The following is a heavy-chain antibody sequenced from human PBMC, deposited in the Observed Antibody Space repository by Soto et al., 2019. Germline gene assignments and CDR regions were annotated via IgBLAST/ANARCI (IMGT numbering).Heavy chain of an antibody. Sequence: QVQLVQSGAEVKKPGSSVKVSCKASGGTFSSYAISWVRQAPGQGLEWMGGFIPIFGTANYAQKFQGRVTITADESLSTAYMERSSLRSEDTAVYYCARGRTVTTPHLLLDFDYWGQGTLVTVSS. J-gene: IGHJ4*02. CDR2: FIPIFGTA. CDR3: ARGRTVTTPHLLLDFDY. CDR1: GGTFSSYA. V-gene: IGHV1-69*01. D-gene: IGHD4-17*01.